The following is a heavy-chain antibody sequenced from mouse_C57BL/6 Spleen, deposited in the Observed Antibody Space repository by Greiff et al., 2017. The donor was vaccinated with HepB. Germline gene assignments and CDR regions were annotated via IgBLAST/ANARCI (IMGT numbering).Heavy chain of an antibody. CDR1: GYAFSSYW. V-gene: IGHV1-80*01. J-gene: IGHJ3*01. CDR3: ARSGTGREFAY. D-gene: IGHD4-1*01. Sequence: VKLMESGAELVKPGASVKISCKASGYAFSSYWMNWVKQRPGKGLEWIGQIYPGDGDTNYNGKFKGKATLTADKSSSTAYMQLSSLTSEDSAVYFCARSGTGREFAYWGQGTLVTVSA. CDR2: IYPGDGDT.